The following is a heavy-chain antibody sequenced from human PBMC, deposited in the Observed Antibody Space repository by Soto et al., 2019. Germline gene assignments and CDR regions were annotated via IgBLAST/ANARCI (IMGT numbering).Heavy chain of an antibody. Sequence: QVQLVQSGAEVKKPGASVKVSCKASGYTFTSYGISWVRQAPGQVLEWMGWINAYNGNTNYAQKLQGRVTMTTDTPTSTAYMELRSLGSDDTAVYYCASVLPPFDPWGQGTLVTVSS. CDR1: GYTFTSYG. V-gene: IGHV1-18*01. J-gene: IGHJ5*02. CDR3: ASVLPPFDP. CDR2: INAYNGNT.